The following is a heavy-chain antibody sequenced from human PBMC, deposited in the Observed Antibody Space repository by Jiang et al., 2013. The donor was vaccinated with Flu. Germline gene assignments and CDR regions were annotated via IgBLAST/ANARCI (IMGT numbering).Heavy chain of an antibody. Sequence: VQLVESGGGVVQPGGSLTISCVASGFTFSYYPMFWVRQAPGKGLDWLASIWFDGSNQHYGDSVRGRFTISRDNSKNTLYLQMNSLRPEDTAVYYCATLRGSSYDTYLMDYWGQGTLVTVSA. CDR2: IWFDGSNQ. D-gene: IGHD3-9*01. CDR1: GFTFSYYP. CDR3: ATLRGSSYDTYLMDY. J-gene: IGHJ4*02. V-gene: IGHV3-30*02.